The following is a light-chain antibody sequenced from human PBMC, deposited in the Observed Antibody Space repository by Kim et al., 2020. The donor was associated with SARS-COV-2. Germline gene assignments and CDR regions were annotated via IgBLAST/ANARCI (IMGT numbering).Light chain of an antibody. V-gene: IGKV3-11*01. CDR1: QSVSTY. CDR2: DVS. CDR3: QQRSNWPT. Sequence: LSLSPGETATLSCRASQSVSTYLAWYQQKPGQAPRLLIYDVSNRATDIPARFSGSGSGTDFTLTISSLEAEDFAVYYCQQRSNWPTCGQGTKLEI. J-gene: IGKJ2*01.